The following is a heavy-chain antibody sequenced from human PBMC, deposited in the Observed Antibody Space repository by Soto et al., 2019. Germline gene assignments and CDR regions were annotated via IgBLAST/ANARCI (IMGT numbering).Heavy chain of an antibody. Sequence: PGGALRLSCAASGFTFISNSMNWVRQAPGKGLEWVSYISSSTNTIYYADSVKGRFTISRDNDKNSLFLQMNSLRDEDTAVYYCARRGPKWGRYVNAFDMWGQGTTVTVSS. D-gene: IGHD3-16*01. CDR2: ISSSTNTI. V-gene: IGHV3-48*02. CDR1: GFTFISNS. J-gene: IGHJ3*02. CDR3: ARRGPKWGRYVNAFDM.